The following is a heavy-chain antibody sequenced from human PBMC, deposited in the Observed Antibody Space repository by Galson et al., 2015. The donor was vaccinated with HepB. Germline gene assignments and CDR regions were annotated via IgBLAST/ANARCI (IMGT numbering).Heavy chain of an antibody. CDR2: ISAYNGNT. V-gene: IGHV1-18*01. Sequence: SVKVSCKASGYTFTSYGISWVRQAPGQGLEWMGWISAYNGNTNYAQKLKGRVAMTTDTSKNPAYMELRSLRSDDTAVYYCAREAGDCSNTSCYGLPDYWGQGTLVTVSS. D-gene: IGHD2-2*01. CDR3: AREAGDCSNTSCYGLPDY. J-gene: IGHJ4*02. CDR1: GYTFTSYG.